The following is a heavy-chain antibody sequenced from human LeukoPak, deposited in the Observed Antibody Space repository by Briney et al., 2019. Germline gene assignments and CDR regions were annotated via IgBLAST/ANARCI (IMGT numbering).Heavy chain of an antibody. J-gene: IGHJ4*02. V-gene: IGHV3-30*02. CDR1: GFTFSSYG. CDR2: IRYDGSNK. Sequence: GGSLRLSCAASGFTFSSYGMHWVRQAPGKGLEWVAFIRYDGSNKYYADSVKGRFTISRDNSKNTLYLQMNSLRAEDTAVYYCQLGSSGWYRGDYLDYWGQGTLVTVSS. CDR3: QLGSSGWYRGDYLDY. D-gene: IGHD6-19*01.